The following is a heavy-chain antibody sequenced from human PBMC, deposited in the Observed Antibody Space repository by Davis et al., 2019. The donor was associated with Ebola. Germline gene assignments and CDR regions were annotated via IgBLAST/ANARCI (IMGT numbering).Heavy chain of an antibody. CDR2: IYYSGST. V-gene: IGHV4-31*03. D-gene: IGHD3-22*01. Sequence: MPSETLSLTCTVSGGSISSGGYYWSWLRQHPGKGLEWIGYIYYSGSTYYNPSLKSRVTISVDTSKNRFSLKLSSVTAADTAVYYCARRVAYYYDSSGYQTRYYFDYWGQGTLVTVSS. CDR3: ARRVAYYYDSSGYQTRYYFDY. CDR1: GGSISSGGYY. J-gene: IGHJ4*02.